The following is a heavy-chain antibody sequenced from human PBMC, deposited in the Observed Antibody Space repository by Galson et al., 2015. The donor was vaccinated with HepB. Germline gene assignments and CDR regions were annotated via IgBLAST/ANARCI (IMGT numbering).Heavy chain of an antibody. D-gene: IGHD5-12*01. J-gene: IGHJ4*02. V-gene: IGHV3-48*03. Sequence: SLRLSCAASGFTFSSYDMNWVRQAPGKGLEWVSDITNNGNIFYYVDSVKGRFTISRDNAKNSLFLQMNSLRVDDTAIYYCARGPVGGYDYLGKLLDYWGQGTLVIVSS. CDR3: ARGPVGGYDYLGKLLDY. CDR1: GFTFSSYD. CDR2: ITNNGNIF.